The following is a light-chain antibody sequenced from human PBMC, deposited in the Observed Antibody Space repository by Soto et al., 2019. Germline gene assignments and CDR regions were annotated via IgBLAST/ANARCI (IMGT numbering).Light chain of an antibody. CDR2: GAS. V-gene: IGKV3-15*01. CDR1: QNVSSN. CDR3: QQYNNWPWT. J-gene: IGKJ1*01. Sequence: EIVMTQSPATLSVSPGERATLSCRACQNVSSNLAWYQQKPGQAHRLLIYGASTRATGIAARLSGSGSGTEFTLTISSLQSEDFAVYYCQQYNNWPWTFGQGTKVDVK.